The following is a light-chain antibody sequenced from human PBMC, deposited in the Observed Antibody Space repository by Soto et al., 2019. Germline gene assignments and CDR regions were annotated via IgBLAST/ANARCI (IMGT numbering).Light chain of an antibody. V-gene: IGLV2-23*02. J-gene: IGLJ1*01. CDR1: SAIGNYNL. Sequence: QSAVTQPASVSVSPGPSVTISCSGSAIGNYNLVSWYQHLPGRAPKLLSFEVTMRPSGISDRFSGSKSASTASLTISGLQAEDEGEYYCASYAGSRTYVFGSGTKRTVL. CDR3: ASYAGSRTYV. CDR2: EVT.